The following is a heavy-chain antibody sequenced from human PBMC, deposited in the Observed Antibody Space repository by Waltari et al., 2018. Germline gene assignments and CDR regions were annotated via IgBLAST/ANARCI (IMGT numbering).Heavy chain of an antibody. CDR2: LNPNSGGI. V-gene: IGHV1-2*02. CDR3: ARAPWGSGSYFNWFDP. Sequence: QVQLVQSGAAVKRPGASVKVSCQASGYSFPGYHIHGGRQAPGQGLEWMCWLNPNSGGIKYAQNFQCRVTRTRDTSISTAYMGLSGLKSDDTAVYYCARAPWGSGSYFNWFDPGAREPWSPSPQ. J-gene: IGHJ5*02. CDR1: GYSFPGYH. D-gene: IGHD3-10*01.